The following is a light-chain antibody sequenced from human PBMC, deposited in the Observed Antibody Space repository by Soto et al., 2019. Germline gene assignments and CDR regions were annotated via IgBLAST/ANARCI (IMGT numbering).Light chain of an antibody. J-gene: IGKJ2*03. CDR2: AAS. Sequence: SQMTQSPSSLSASAGDRVTITCRAGQNIDTYLNWYQQKPGKAPKVLIYAASRLQSGVPSRFSGSGSGTSFTLTISSLQPEDFDTDYCQQSDSVQYSFGQGTTLEIK. CDR1: QNIDTY. V-gene: IGKV1-39*01. CDR3: QQSDSVQYS.